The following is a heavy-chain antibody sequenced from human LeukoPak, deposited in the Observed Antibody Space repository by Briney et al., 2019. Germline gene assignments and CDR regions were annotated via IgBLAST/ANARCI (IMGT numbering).Heavy chain of an antibody. Sequence: ASVKVSCKASGYTFTGYYMHWVRQAPGQGLEWMESINPNSGGTNYAQKFQGRVTMTRDTSISTAYMELSRLRSDDTAVYYCARGLTVATTPDFGYWGQGTLVTVSS. CDR1: GYTFTGYY. CDR2: INPNSGGT. J-gene: IGHJ4*02. CDR3: ARGLTVATTPDFGY. V-gene: IGHV1-2*02. D-gene: IGHD5-12*01.